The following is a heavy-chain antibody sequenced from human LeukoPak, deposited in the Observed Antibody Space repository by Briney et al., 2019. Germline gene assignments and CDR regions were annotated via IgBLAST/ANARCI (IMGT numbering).Heavy chain of an antibody. CDR1: GGSISSYY. CDR3: ARSEPDPDGYNSRSFDY. V-gene: IGHV4-59*01. D-gene: IGHD5-24*01. CDR2: IYYSGST. Sequence: SETLSLTCTVSGGSISSYYWSWIRQPPGKGLEWIGYIYYSGSTNYNPSLKSRVTISVDTSKNQFSLKLSSVTAADTAVYYCARSEPDPDGYNSRSFDYWGQGTLVTVSS. J-gene: IGHJ4*02.